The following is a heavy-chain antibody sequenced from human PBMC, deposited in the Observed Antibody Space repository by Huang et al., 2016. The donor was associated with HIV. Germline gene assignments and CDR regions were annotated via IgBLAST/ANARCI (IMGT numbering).Heavy chain of an antibody. CDR1: TFRFGAYW. Sequence: VESGGRLVQPGGSLRLSGVGSTFRFGAYWMSWVRQSRGKVRDWVANIKQDESEKYYVDSGKGRFNISRDNAKRVLFLEMNNVRVEDTATYYCATKTAAMDIWGQGTTVTVS. J-gene: IGHJ6*02. V-gene: IGHV3-7*01. D-gene: IGHD1-7*01. CDR3: ATKTAAMDI. CDR2: IKQDESEK.